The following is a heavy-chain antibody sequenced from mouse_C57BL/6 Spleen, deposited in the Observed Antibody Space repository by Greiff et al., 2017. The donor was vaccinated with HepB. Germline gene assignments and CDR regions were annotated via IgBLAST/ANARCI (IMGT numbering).Heavy chain of an antibody. V-gene: IGHV10-3*01. CDR3: VRGFYYSNYEGYAMDY. Sequence: EVKLVESGGGLVQPKGSLKLSCAASGFTFNTYAMHWVRQAPGKGLEWVARIRSKSSNYATYYADSVKDRFTISRDDSQSMLYLQMNNLKTEDTAMYYCVRGFYYSNYEGYAMDYWGQGTSVTVSS. CDR2: IRSKSSNYAT. CDR1: GFTFNTYA. D-gene: IGHD2-5*01. J-gene: IGHJ4*01.